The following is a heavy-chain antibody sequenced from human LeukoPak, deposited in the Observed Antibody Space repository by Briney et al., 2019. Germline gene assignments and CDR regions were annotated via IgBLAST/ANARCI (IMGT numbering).Heavy chain of an antibody. CDR2: INSDGGRT. V-gene: IGHV3-74*01. CDR1: GFTFSSDA. J-gene: IGHJ4*01. CDR3: ARGRNGFFDY. Sequence: PGGSLRLSCAASGFTFSSDAMNWVRQAPGKGLVWVSRINSDGGRTRYADSVKGRLTISRDNAKNTVYLQMNSLRTDDTAMYYCARGRNGFFDYWGHGTLVTVSS. D-gene: IGHD5-24*01.